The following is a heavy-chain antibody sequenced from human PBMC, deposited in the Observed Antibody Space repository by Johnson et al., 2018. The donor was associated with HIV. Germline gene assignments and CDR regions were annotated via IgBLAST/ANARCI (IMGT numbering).Heavy chain of an antibody. CDR2: ISWNSGSI. CDR3: AKDREFRVTREGVAFDI. D-gene: IGHD1-26*01. J-gene: IGHJ3*02. Sequence: VQLVESGGGLVQPGRSLRLSCAASGFTFDDYAMHWVRQAPGKGLEWVSGISWNSGSIGYADSVKGRFTISRDNAKNSLYLQMNSLRAEDTALYYCAKDREFRVTREGVAFDIWGQGTMVTVSS. V-gene: IGHV3-9*01. CDR1: GFTFDDYA.